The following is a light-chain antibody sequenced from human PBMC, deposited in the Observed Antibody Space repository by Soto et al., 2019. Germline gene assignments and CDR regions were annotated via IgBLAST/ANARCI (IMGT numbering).Light chain of an antibody. Sequence: DIQMTQSPSSLSASVGDRVTITCRASLTIGDSLSWFQQKAGKPPTLLIYGASALQSGVPARFSGSGSGTDFTLTISNMQREDFATYYCLQTYNLPRTFGQGTTVEFK. CDR3: LQTYNLPRT. CDR2: GAS. CDR1: LTIGDS. V-gene: IGKV1-39*01. J-gene: IGKJ1*01.